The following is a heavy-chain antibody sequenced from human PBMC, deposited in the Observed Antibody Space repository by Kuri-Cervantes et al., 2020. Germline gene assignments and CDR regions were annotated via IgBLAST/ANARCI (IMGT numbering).Heavy chain of an antibody. J-gene: IGHJ6*03. V-gene: IGHV3-23*01. CDR3: AKCADFWSGPYYYMDV. Sequence: GGSLRLSCAASGLTFHSYTMNWVRQAPGKGLEWVSRINGDGSSTNYADSVKGRFTISRDNSKNTLYLQMNSLRAEDTAVYYCAKCADFWSGPYYYMDVWGKGTTVTVSS. CDR1: GLTFHSYT. CDR2: INGDGSST. D-gene: IGHD3-3*01.